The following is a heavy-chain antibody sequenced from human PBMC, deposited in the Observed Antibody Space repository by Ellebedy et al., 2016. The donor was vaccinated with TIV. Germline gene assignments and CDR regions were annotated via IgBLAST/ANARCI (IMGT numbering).Heavy chain of an antibody. CDR3: ARGRVSAFDI. J-gene: IGHJ3*02. CDR2: TYYRSKWYN. V-gene: IGHV6-1*01. Sequence: QTLSLTCGISGDSVSRNGFAWNWIRQSPSKGLESLGRTYYRSKWYNDYAVSIKSRITINPDTSKNQFSLHLNSVTPEDTAVYYCARGRVSAFDIWGKGTMVTVSS. CDR1: GDSVSRNGFA.